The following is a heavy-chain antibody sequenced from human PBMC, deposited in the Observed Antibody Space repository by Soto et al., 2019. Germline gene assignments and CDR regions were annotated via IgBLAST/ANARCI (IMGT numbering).Heavy chain of an antibody. D-gene: IGHD3-22*01. Sequence: NPSETLSLTCAVSGGSISSGGYSWSWIRQPPGKGLEWIGYIYHSGSTYYNPSLKSRVTISVDRSKNQFSLKLSSVTAADTAVYYCARYSYYDSSGYYPYFDYWGQGTLVTVSS. CDR2: IYHSGST. CDR3: ARYSYYDSSGYYPYFDY. J-gene: IGHJ4*02. CDR1: GGSISSGGYS. V-gene: IGHV4-30-2*01.